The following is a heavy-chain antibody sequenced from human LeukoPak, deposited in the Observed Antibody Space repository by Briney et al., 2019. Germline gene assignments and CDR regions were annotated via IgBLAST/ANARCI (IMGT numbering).Heavy chain of an antibody. CDR1: GFTFSSYG. CDR3: ARWYDYDGSAYRHFAY. V-gene: IGHV3-7*01. Sequence: GGSLRLSCAASGFTFSSYGMHWVRQAPGKGLEWVANINQDGSEENYVDSVRGRFTISRDNAKNSVYVQMNSLRADDTAVYYCARWYDYDGSAYRHFAYWGQGTLVTVSS. J-gene: IGHJ4*02. D-gene: IGHD3-22*01. CDR2: INQDGSEE.